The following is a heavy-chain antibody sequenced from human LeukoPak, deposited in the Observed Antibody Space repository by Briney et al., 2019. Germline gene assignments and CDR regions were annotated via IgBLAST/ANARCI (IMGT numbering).Heavy chain of an antibody. J-gene: IGHJ5*02. CDR1: GFTFSSYW. CDR3: AREVPMIAVAGSAWFDP. Sequence: GGSLRLCCAASGFTFSSYWMHWVRQAPGKGLVWVSRINSDGSSTSYADSVKGRFTISRDNAKNTLYLQMNSLRAEDTAVYYCAREVPMIAVAGSAWFDPWGQGTLVTVSS. D-gene: IGHD6-19*01. V-gene: IGHV3-74*01. CDR2: INSDGSST.